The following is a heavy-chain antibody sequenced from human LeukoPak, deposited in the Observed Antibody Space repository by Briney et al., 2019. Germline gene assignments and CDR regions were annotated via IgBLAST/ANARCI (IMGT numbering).Heavy chain of an antibody. CDR1: GGSISSYY. Sequence: SETLSLTCTVSGGSISSYYWSRIRQPPGKGLEWIGYIYYSGSTNYNPSLKSRVTISVDTSKNQFSLKLSSVTAADTAVYYCARGHLYGDYASWFDPWGQGTLVTVSS. D-gene: IGHD4-17*01. CDR2: IYYSGST. J-gene: IGHJ5*02. V-gene: IGHV4-59*01. CDR3: ARGHLYGDYASWFDP.